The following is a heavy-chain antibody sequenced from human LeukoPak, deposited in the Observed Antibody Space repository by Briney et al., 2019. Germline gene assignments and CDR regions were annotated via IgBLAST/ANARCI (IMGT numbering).Heavy chain of an antibody. V-gene: IGHV3-30*04. D-gene: IGHD3-16*02. J-gene: IGHJ3*02. CDR3: ARAAPRNYVWGSYRYSDAFDI. CDR1: GFTFTNFA. Sequence: GGSLRLSCAASGFTFTNFAMHWVRQAPGKGLEWVAVISNDERNKYYADSVKGRFSISRDNSNSMVYLQMTSLRLEDTAVYYCARAAPRNYVWGSYRYSDAFDIWGQGTMVTVSS. CDR2: ISNDERNK.